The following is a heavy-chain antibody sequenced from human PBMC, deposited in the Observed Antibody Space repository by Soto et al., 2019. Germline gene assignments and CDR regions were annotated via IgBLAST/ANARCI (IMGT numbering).Heavy chain of an antibody. CDR2: IIPIFGTA. J-gene: IGHJ5*02. V-gene: IGHV1-69*13. CDR3: ARPPRITMSQGFDP. CDR1: GGTFSSYA. Sequence: GASVKVSCKASGGTFSSYAISWVRQAPGQGLEWMGGIIPIFGTANYAQKFQGRVTITADESTSTAYMELSSLRSEDTAVYYCARPPRITMSQGFDPWGQGTLVTVSS. D-gene: IGHD3-10*02.